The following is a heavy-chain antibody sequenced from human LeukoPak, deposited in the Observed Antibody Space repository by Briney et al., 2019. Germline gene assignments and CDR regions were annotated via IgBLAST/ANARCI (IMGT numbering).Heavy chain of an antibody. CDR2: IKRDGSEK. V-gene: IGHV3-7*03. CDR3: ARKTGYSSSWYPGYFDY. J-gene: IGHJ4*02. Sequence: PGGSLRLSCAASGFTFSSYWMSWVRQAPGKGLEWVANIKRDGSEKYYVDSVKGRFTISRDNAKNSLYLQMNSLRAEDTAVYYCARKTGYSSSWYPGYFDYWGQGTLVTVSS. CDR1: GFTFSSYW. D-gene: IGHD6-13*01.